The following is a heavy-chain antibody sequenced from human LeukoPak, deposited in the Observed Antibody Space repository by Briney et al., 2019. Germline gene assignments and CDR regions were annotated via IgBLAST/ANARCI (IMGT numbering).Heavy chain of an antibody. D-gene: IGHD4-17*01. CDR1: GGSISSGDYY. CDR3: AREKVTTYAFDI. Sequence: KSSQTLSLTCTVSGGSISSGDYYWSWIRQPPGKGLEWIGYIYYSGSTYYNPSLKSRVTISVDTSKNQFSLKLSSVTAADTAVYYCAREKVTTYAFDIWGQGTMVTVSS. V-gene: IGHV4-30-4*01. J-gene: IGHJ3*02. CDR2: IYYSGST.